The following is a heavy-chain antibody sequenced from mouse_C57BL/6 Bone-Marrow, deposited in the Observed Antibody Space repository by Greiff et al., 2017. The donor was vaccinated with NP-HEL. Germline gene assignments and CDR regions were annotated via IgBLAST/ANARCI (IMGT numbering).Heavy chain of an antibody. J-gene: IGHJ1*03. V-gene: IGHV1-69*01. CDR1: GYTFSSYW. CDR2: IDPSDSYT. CDR3: AISTMINRYFDV. D-gene: IGHD2-4*01. Sequence: QVQLQQPGAELVKPGASVKLSCKASGYTFSSYWMHWVKQRPGQGLEWIGEIDPSDSYTNYNQKFKGKSTLTVDKSSSTAYMQLSSLTSEDSAVYYCAISTMINRYFDVWGTGTTVTVSS.